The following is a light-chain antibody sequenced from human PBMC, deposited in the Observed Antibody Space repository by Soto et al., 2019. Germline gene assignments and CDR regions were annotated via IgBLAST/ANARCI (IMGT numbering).Light chain of an antibody. CDR2: SAS. Sequence: DIQMTQSPSSLSASVGDRVTITCRASQSISKYLNWYQQKPGKAPKLLMYSASSLLSGVPSRFSGTGSGRDITITIISLQPEDFATYYCQQSNSVPFTFGGGTAVEIE. V-gene: IGKV1-39*01. CDR3: QQSNSVPFT. J-gene: IGKJ4*01. CDR1: QSISKY.